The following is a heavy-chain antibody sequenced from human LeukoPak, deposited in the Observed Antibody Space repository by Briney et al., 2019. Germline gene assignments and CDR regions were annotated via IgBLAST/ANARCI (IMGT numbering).Heavy chain of an antibody. D-gene: IGHD6-13*01. Sequence: GGSLRLSCAASGFTFSSYGTHWVRQPLGKGLEWVAFIRYDRSNKYYADSVKGRFTISRDNSKNTLYLQMNSLRAEDTAVYYCAEDPTQGSSSWSKYFDYWGQGTLVTVSS. V-gene: IGHV3-30*02. CDR2: IRYDRSNK. CDR3: AEDPTQGSSSWSKYFDY. J-gene: IGHJ4*02. CDR1: GFTFSSYG.